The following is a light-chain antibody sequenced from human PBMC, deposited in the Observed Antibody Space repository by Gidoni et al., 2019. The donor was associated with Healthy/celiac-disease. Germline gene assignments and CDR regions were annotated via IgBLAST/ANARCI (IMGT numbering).Light chain of an antibody. CDR2: DVS. CDR1: SSDVCGYNY. V-gene: IGLV2-14*01. Sequence: QSALTQPASVSGSPGQSITISCTGTSSDVCGYNYVSWYQQHPVKAPKLMIYDVSNLPSGVSNRFSGSKSGNTASLTISGLQAEDEADYYCSSYTSSSTLVFGGGTKLTVL. CDR3: SSYTSSSTLV. J-gene: IGLJ2*01.